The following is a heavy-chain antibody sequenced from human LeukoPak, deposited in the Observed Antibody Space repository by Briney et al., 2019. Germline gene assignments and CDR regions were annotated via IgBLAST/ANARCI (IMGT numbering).Heavy chain of an antibody. J-gene: IGHJ6*03. Sequence: SVKVSCKASGGTFSSYAISWVRQAPGQGLEWMGGIIPIFGTANYAQKFQGRVTITADKSTSTAYMELSSLRSEDTAVYYCASGDFWSGYYQGYYYYYMDVWGKGTTVTVSS. V-gene: IGHV1-69*06. CDR1: GGTFSSYA. D-gene: IGHD3-3*01. CDR3: ASGDFWSGYYQGYYYYYMDV. CDR2: IIPIFGTA.